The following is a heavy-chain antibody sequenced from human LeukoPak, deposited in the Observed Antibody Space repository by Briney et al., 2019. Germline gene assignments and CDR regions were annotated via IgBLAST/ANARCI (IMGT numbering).Heavy chain of an antibody. Sequence: ASVKVSCKASGYTFTSYGISWVRQAPGQGLEWMGWISAYNGNTNYAQKFQGRVTMTTDTSTSTAYMELRSLRYDDTAVYYCAREGSIQVWSREFDPWGQGTLVTVSP. CDR1: GYTFTSYG. D-gene: IGHD5-18*01. V-gene: IGHV1-18*01. CDR3: AREGSIQVWSREFDP. J-gene: IGHJ5*02. CDR2: ISAYNGNT.